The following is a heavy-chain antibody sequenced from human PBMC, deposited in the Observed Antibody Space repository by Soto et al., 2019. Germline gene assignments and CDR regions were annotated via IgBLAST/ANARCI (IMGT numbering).Heavy chain of an antibody. V-gene: IGHV4-30-2*01. J-gene: IGHJ4*02. CDR1: GGSISSGGYS. Sequence: SETLSLTCAVSGGSISSGGYSWSWIRQPPGKGLEWIGYIYHSGSTYYNPSLKSRVTISVDRSKNQFSLKLSSVTAADTAVYYCARGSMVRGVSLDYWGQGTPVTVS. CDR3: ARGSMVRGVSLDY. CDR2: IYHSGST. D-gene: IGHD3-10*01.